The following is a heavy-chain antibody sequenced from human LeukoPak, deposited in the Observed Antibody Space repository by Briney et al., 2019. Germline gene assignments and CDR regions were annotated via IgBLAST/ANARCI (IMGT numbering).Heavy chain of an antibody. V-gene: IGHV4-59*01. J-gene: IGHJ4*02. D-gene: IGHD6-19*01. CDR3: ARMYSSGWYTY. CDR1: GVSLRSYY. CDR2: IYYSGST. Sequence: PPEPLSLISSEPGVSLRSYYGRWFRHPRGQDQECIGYIYYSGSTNYNPSLKSRVTISVNTSKNQFSLKLSSVTAADTAVYYCARMYSSGWYTYWGQGTLVTVSS.